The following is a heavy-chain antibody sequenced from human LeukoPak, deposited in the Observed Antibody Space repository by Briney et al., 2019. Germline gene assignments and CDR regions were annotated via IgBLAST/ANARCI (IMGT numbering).Heavy chain of an antibody. Sequence: RGSLRLSCAASGFAVSSNHMNWVRQAPGKGLEWVSLIHSGGSTYYADSAKGRFTISRDNSRNTLDLQMNTLRAEDTAVYYCARGLAQAGILGVFDYWGQGTLVTVSS. CDR2: IHSGGST. CDR1: GFAVSSNH. J-gene: IGHJ4*02. D-gene: IGHD6-13*01. CDR3: ARGLAQAGILGVFDY. V-gene: IGHV3-53*01.